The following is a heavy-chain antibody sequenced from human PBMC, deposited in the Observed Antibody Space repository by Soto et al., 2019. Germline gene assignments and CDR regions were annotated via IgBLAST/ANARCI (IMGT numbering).Heavy chain of an antibody. D-gene: IGHD6-13*01. Sequence: SLRLSCAASGFTFSSYGMHWVRQAPGKGLEWVAVIWCDGSNKYYADSVKGRFTISRDNSKNTLYLQMNSLRAEDTAVYYCARDWTVAAADHYGMDVWGQGTTVTVSS. CDR1: GFTFSSYG. CDR3: ARDWTVAAADHYGMDV. CDR2: IWCDGSNK. V-gene: IGHV3-33*01. J-gene: IGHJ6*02.